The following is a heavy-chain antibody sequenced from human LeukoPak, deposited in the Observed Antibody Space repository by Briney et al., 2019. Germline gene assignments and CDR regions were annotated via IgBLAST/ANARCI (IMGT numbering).Heavy chain of an antibody. CDR1: GFTFSSYA. V-gene: IGHV3-30-3*01. Sequence: PGGSLRLSCAASGFTFSSYAMHWVRQAPGKGLEWVAVISYDGSNKYYADSVKGRFTISRDNSKNTLYLQMNSLRAEDTAVYYCARDLAETVGATPDYWGQGTLVTVSS. J-gene: IGHJ4*02. D-gene: IGHD1-26*01. CDR3: ARDLAETVGATPDY. CDR2: ISYDGSNK.